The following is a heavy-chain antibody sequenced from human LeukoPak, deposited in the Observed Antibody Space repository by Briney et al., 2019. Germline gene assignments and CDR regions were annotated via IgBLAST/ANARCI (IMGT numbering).Heavy chain of an antibody. CDR3: ARHGRDYYYFYYMDV. J-gene: IGHJ6*03. Sequence: SETLSLTCSVSGGSISSRSYYWGWIRQPPGKGLEWIGSIKHSGSTYYNPSLKSRVTISVDTSKNQFSLKLSSVTAADTAVYYCARHGRDYYYFYYMDVWGKGTTVTVSS. D-gene: IGHD3/OR15-3a*01. CDR2: IKHSGST. V-gene: IGHV4-39*01. CDR1: GGSISSRSYY.